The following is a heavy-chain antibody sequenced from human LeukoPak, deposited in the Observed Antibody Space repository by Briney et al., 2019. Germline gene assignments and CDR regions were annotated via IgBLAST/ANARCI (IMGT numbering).Heavy chain of an antibody. J-gene: IGHJ6*03. CDR1: GFSFVDYG. CDR3: ARDGSGFYHYYYMDV. Sequence: GGSLRLSCAASGFSFVDYGMNWVRQAPGKGLEWVSGINWSGGTTNYADSVKGRFTISRDNAKNLLFLQMSSLRAEDTAVYYCARDGSGFYHYYYMDVWGKGTTVTVSS. D-gene: IGHD6-25*01. V-gene: IGHV3-20*04. CDR2: INWSGGTT.